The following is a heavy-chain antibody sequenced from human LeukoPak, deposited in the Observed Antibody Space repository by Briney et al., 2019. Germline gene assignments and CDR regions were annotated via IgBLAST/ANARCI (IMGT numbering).Heavy chain of an antibody. CDR3: TRVSVFGENDY. CDR1: GFTFGDYA. Sequence: GGSLRLSCTASGFTFGDYAMSWFRQAPGKGLEWVGFIRSKAYGGTTEYAASVKGRFTISRDDSKSIAYLQMNSLKTEDTAVYYRTRVSVFGENDYWGQGTLVTVSS. D-gene: IGHD3-3*01. CDR2: IRSKAYGGTT. J-gene: IGHJ4*02. V-gene: IGHV3-49*03.